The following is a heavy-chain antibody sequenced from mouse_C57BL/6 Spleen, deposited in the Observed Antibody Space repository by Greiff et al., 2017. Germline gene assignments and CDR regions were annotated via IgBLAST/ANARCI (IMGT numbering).Heavy chain of an antibody. CDR2: INPNNGGT. Sequence: EVQLQQSGPELVKPGASVKISCKASGYTFTDYYMNWVKQSHGKSLEWIGDINPNNGGTSYNQKFKGKDTLTVDKSSSTAYMELRSLTSEDSAVYYCARSGNYGYDEDWGQGTLVTVSA. CDR3: ARSGNYGYDED. J-gene: IGHJ3*01. D-gene: IGHD2-2*01. CDR1: GYTFTDYY. V-gene: IGHV1-26*01.